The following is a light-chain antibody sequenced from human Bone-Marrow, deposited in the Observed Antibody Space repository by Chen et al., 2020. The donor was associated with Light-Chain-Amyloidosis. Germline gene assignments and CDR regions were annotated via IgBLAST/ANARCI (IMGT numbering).Light chain of an antibody. V-gene: IGLV3-21*02. Sequence: SYVLTQPSSVSVAPGQTATIACGGNNIGSTSVHWYQQTPGQAPLLVVYDDSDRPSGITERLSGSNSGSSATLTISSVESGDEADYYCQVWDRSSDRPVFGGGTKLTVL. CDR3: QVWDRSSDRPV. J-gene: IGLJ3*02. CDR2: DDS. CDR1: NIGSTS.